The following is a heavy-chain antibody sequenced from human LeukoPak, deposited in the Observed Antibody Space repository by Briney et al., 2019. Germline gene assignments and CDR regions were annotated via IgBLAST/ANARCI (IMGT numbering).Heavy chain of an antibody. CDR1: GFTFDRFT. V-gene: IGHV3-43*01. D-gene: IGHD2-21*02. J-gene: IGHJ4*02. Sequence: GGSLRLPCAASGFTFDRFTIHWVRQTPGKGLEWVSLINRRGHTFYADSVKGRFTISRDNSRNSVFLQMNSLRPEDTALYHCAKEVDCPSDCLFFHSWGQGTLVTVSS. CDR2: INRRGHT. CDR3: AKEVDCPSDCLFFHS.